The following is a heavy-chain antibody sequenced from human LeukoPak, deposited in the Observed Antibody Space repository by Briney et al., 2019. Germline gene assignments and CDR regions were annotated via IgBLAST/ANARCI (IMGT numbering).Heavy chain of an antibody. CDR1: GFTFSSYG. J-gene: IGHJ4*02. CDR2: IRYDGSNK. V-gene: IGHV3-30*02. D-gene: IGHD6-19*01. CDR3: AGDKTTGGWYEFDY. Sequence: GGSLRLSCAASGFTFSSYGMHWVRQAPGTGLQWVAFIRYDGSNKYYVDSVKGRFTISRDTSKNTVSLQMNSLRAEDTAVYYCAGDKTTGGWYEFDYWGQGTLVTVSS.